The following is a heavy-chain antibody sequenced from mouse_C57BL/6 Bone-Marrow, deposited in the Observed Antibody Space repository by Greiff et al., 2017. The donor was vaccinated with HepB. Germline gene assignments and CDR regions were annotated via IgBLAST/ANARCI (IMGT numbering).Heavy chain of an antibody. Sequence: VQLQQSGAELVRPGASVKLSCTASGFNIKDDYMHWVKQRPEQGLEWIGWIDPENGDTEYASKFQGKATITADTSSNTAYLQISSLTSEDTAVYYCTSSYSNYLAWFAYWGQGTLVTVSA. V-gene: IGHV14-4*01. CDR2: IDPENGDT. D-gene: IGHD2-5*01. CDR3: TSSYSNYLAWFAY. CDR1: GFNIKDDY. J-gene: IGHJ3*01.